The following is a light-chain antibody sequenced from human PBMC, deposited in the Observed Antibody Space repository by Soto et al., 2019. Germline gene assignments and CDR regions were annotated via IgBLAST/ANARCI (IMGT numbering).Light chain of an antibody. Sequence: QSVLTQPPSVSEAPGQRVTIAFTGSSSNIGAGYDVHWYRQVPGTAPKLLIFGNTNRPSGFPVLFSGSKSGSSASLAITVLQAENESEYYCKSYDSSLTGWVFGGGIKLTVL. CDR3: KSYDSSLTGWV. J-gene: IGLJ3*02. V-gene: IGLV1-40*01. CDR2: GNT. CDR1: SSNIGAGYD.